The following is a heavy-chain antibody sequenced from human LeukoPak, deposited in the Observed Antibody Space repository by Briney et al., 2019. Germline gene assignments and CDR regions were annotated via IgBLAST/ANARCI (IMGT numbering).Heavy chain of an antibody. D-gene: IGHD1-20*01. V-gene: IGHV3-33*01. CDR3: ARGTNWNYFDH. Sequence: GGSLRLSCGASGFTFSSYGMHWVRQAPGKGLERVAVIWYDGSNKYYAASVKGRFTISRDNSANTLYLQMNSLRGEDTAVYYCARGTNWNYFDHWGQGTPVTVSS. CDR1: GFTFSSYG. J-gene: IGHJ4*02. CDR2: IWYDGSNK.